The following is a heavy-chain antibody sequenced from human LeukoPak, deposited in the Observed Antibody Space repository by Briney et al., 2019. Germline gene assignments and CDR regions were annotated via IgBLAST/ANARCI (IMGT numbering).Heavy chain of an antibody. Sequence: SETLSLTCTVSGGSISSSSYYWGWIRQPPGKGLEWIGSIYYSGSTYYNPSLKSRVTISVDTSKNQFSLKLSSVTAADTAVYYCVRDCGHFEIDYWGQGTLVTVSS. CDR1: GGSISSSSYY. CDR2: IYYSGST. D-gene: IGHD2-21*01. V-gene: IGHV4-39*07. J-gene: IGHJ4*02. CDR3: VRDCGHFEIDY.